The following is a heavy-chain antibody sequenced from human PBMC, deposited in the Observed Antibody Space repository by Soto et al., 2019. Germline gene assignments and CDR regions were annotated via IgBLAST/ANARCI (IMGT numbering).Heavy chain of an antibody. CDR1: GYIFTNYW. J-gene: IGHJ4*02. V-gene: IGHV5-51*01. CDR3: ARQIYDSDTGPNFQYYFDS. CDR2: IYPGDSDI. D-gene: IGHD3-22*01. Sequence: GESLKISCKSSGYIFTNYWIGWVRQMPEKGLEWMGIIYPGDSDIRYSPSFQGQVTISADKSINTAHLQWSSLKASDTAMYYCARQIYDSDTGPNFQYYFDSWGQGTPVTVSS.